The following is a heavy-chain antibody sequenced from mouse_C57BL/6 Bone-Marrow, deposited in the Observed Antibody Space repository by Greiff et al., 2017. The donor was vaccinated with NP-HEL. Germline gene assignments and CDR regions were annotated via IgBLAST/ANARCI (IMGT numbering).Heavy chain of an antibody. D-gene: IGHD1-1*01. V-gene: IGHV5-6*01. CDR2: ISSGGSYT. CDR3: ARHGGYYYGSFYYAMDY. CDR1: GFTFSSYG. J-gene: IGHJ4*01. Sequence: EVQVVESGGDLVKPGGSLKLSCAASGFTFSSYGMSWVRQTPDKRLDWVATISSGGSYTYYPDSVKGRFTISRDNAKNTLYLQMSSLKSEDTAMYYCARHGGYYYGSFYYAMDYWGQGTSVTVSS.